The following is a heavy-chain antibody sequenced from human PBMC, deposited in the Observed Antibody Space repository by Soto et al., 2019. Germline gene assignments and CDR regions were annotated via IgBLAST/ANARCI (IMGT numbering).Heavy chain of an antibody. D-gene: IGHD2-8*01. CDR2: IIPIFGTA. V-gene: IGHV1-69*13. Sequence: SLKVSCKASGGPFSSYAISWVRHAPGPGLEWMGGIIPIFGTANYAQKFQGRVTITADESTSTAYMELSSLRSEDTAVYYCARMPNVSRFFGYYYGMDGWGQGTTVTVSS. J-gene: IGHJ6*02. CDR1: GGPFSSYA. CDR3: ARMPNVSRFFGYYYGMDG.